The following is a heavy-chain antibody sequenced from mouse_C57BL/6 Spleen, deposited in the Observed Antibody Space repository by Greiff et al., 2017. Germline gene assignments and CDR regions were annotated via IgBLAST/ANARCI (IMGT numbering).Heavy chain of an antibody. V-gene: IGHV1-39*01. CDR1: GYSFTDYN. D-gene: IGHD1-1*01. CDR3: ARESSRGDYWYFDV. CDR2: INPNYGTT. Sequence: VQLQQSGPELVKPGASVKISCKASGYSFTDYNMNWVKQINGKSLEWIGVINPNYGTTSYNQKFKGKATLTVDQSSSTAYMQLNSLTSEDSAVYYCARESSRGDYWYFDVWGTGTTVTVSS. J-gene: IGHJ1*03.